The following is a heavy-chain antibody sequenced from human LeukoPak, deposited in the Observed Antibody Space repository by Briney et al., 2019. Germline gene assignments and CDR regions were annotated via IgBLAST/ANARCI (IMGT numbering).Heavy chain of an antibody. V-gene: IGHV6-1*01. CDR1: GDSVSSNSVA. D-gene: IGHD2-2*01. CDR3: ARGYCSSTSCQAFYYYYYYMDV. CDR2: TYYRSKWYN. J-gene: IGHJ6*03. Sequence: SQTLSLTCAISGDSVSSNSVAWNWIRQSPSRGLEWLGRTYYRSKWYNDYAVSVKSRITINPDTSKNQFSLQLNSVTPEDTAVYYCARGYCSSTSCQAFYYYYYYMDVWGKGTTVTVSS.